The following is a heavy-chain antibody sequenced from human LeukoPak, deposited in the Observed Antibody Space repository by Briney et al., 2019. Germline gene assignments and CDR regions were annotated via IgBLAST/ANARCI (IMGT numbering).Heavy chain of an antibody. V-gene: IGHV3-23*01. CDR2: ISGSGGST. Sequence: GGSLRLSCAASGFTFSSYAMSWVRQAPGKGLEWVSAISGSGGSTYYADSVKGQFTISRDNSKNTLYLQMNSLRAEDTAVYYCAKNVDYDFWSGYLFDYWGQGTLVTVSS. CDR3: AKNVDYDFWSGYLFDY. CDR1: GFTFSSYA. J-gene: IGHJ4*02. D-gene: IGHD3-3*01.